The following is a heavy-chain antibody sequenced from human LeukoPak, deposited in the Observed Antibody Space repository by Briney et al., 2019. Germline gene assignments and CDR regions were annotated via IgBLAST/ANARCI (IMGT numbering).Heavy chain of an antibody. CDR1: GYIFTGYY. Sequence: ASVKVSCKASGYIFTGYYMHWVRQAPGQGLEWMGWINPNSGDTNYAQKFQGRVTMTRDTSISTAYMELSSLRSEDTAVYYCARSIMDCSGGSCYFGWFDPWGQGTLVTVSS. CDR2: INPNSGDT. CDR3: ARSIMDCSGGSCYFGWFDP. V-gene: IGHV1-2*02. D-gene: IGHD2-15*01. J-gene: IGHJ5*02.